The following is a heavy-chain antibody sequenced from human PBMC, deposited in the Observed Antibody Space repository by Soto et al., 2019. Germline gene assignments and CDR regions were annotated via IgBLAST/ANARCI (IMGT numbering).Heavy chain of an antibody. J-gene: IGHJ4*02. D-gene: IGHD6-13*01. CDR2: IIPIFGTA. Sequence: SVQVSCKASGGTFSSYAISWVRQAPGQGLEWMGGIIPIFGTANYTQKFQGRVTITADKSTSTAYMELSSLRSEDTAVYYCARGPGIAAAGTFFDYWGQGTLVTVS. V-gene: IGHV1-69*06. CDR1: GGTFSSYA. CDR3: ARGPGIAAAGTFFDY.